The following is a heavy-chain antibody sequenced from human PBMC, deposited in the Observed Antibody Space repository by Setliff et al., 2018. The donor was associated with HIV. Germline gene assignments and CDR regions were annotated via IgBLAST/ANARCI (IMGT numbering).Heavy chain of an antibody. V-gene: IGHV3-23*01. CDR3: ARTPGGMDV. J-gene: IGHJ6*02. CDR1: GFSFSSYV. Sequence: GGSLRLSCAASGFSFSSYVMSWVRQAPGKGLEWVSGISGSGGSTYYADSVKGRFTISRDNSKNTLYLQMNSLRAEDTAVYYCARTPGGMDVWGQGTTVTVSS. D-gene: IGHD1-1*01. CDR2: ISGSGGST.